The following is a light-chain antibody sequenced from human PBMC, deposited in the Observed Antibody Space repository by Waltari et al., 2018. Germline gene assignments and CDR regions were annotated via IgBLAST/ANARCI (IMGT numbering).Light chain of an antibody. V-gene: IGKV3-11*01. CDR2: DAS. CDR3: QQRGNWRLT. Sequence: IVLTQSPATLSLSPGDRATLSCRASRSVITYLAWYQQKPGQDPRLLIYDASKRATGIPARFSGSGSGTDFALTISSVEPEDCAVYYCQQRGNWRLTFGQGTRLEIK. CDR1: RSVITY. J-gene: IGKJ5*01.